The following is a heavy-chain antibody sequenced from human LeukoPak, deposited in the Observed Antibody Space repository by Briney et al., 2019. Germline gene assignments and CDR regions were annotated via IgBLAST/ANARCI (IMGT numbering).Heavy chain of an antibody. D-gene: IGHD4-23*01. Sequence: HPGGSLRLSCAASGFTFDDYAMHWVRQAPGKGLEWVSGISWNSGSIGYADSVKGRFTISRDNAKNSLYLQMNSLRAEDTALYYCAKDPGDYGGNSGSPTFDIWGQGTMVTVSS. CDR2: ISWNSGSI. CDR3: AKDPGDYGGNSGSPTFDI. V-gene: IGHV3-9*01. J-gene: IGHJ3*02. CDR1: GFTFDDYA.